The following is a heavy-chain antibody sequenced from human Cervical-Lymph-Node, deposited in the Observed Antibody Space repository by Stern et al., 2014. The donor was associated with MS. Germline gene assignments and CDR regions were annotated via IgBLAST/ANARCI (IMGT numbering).Heavy chain of an antibody. V-gene: IGHV1-69*01. CDR3: ALSSETSDRWYSLGYDL. CDR1: GGTFSKFP. J-gene: IGHJ5*02. CDR2: IFPVFGTP. Sequence: QVQLVESGAEVTKPGSSVKVSCKASGGTFSKFPRRWVRQAPGQVLEWMEGIFPVFGTPTSAREFRGRFTIAADVPTSTVYMELSTLRSDDTAVYSCALSSETSDRWYSLGYDLWGQGTLVTVSS. D-gene: IGHD6-13*01.